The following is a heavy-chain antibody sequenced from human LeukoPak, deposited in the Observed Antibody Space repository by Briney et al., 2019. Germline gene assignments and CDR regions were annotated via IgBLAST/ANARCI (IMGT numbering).Heavy chain of an antibody. CDR1: GYTFTSYD. J-gene: IGHJ4*02. CDR3: ARGYVYCTNGVCYTPIFDY. V-gene: IGHV1-8*01. D-gene: IGHD2-8*01. CDR2: MNPNSGNT. Sequence: ASVKVSCKASGYTFTSYDINWVRQATGQGLEWMGWMNPNSGNTGYAQKFQGRVTMTRNTSISTAYMELSSLRSEDTAVYYCARGYVYCTNGVCYTPIFDYWGQGTLVTVSP.